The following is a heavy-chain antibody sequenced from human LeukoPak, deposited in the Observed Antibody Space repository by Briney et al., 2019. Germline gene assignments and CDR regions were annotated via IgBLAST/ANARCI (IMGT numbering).Heavy chain of an antibody. CDR1: GFTFSSYW. V-gene: IGHV3-74*01. CDR2: INSDGSST. Sequence: GGSLRLSCAASGFTFSSYWMHWVRQAPGKGLVWVSRINSDGSSTSYADSVKGRFTISRDNAKNTLYLQMNSLRAEDTALYYCAKTPYSSGSNYYFDYWGQGTLVTVSS. D-gene: IGHD6-19*01. J-gene: IGHJ4*02. CDR3: AKTPYSSGSNYYFDY.